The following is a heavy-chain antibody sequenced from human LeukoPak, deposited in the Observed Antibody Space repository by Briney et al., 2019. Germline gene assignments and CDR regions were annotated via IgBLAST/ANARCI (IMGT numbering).Heavy chain of an antibody. V-gene: IGHV4-59*01. Sequence: PSETLSLTCTVSGGSISSYYWSWIRQPPGKGLEWIGYIYYSGSTNYNPSLKSRVTISVDTSKNQFSLKLSSVTAADTAVYYCAAYNWNDCYYYGMDVWGKGTTVTVSS. J-gene: IGHJ6*04. CDR1: GGSISSYY. CDR2: IYYSGST. D-gene: IGHD1-1*01. CDR3: AAYNWNDCYYYGMDV.